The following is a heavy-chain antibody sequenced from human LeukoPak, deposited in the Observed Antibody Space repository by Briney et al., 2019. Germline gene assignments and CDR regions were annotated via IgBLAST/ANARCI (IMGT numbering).Heavy chain of an antibody. CDR2: IHYSGSA. Sequence: SETLSLTCTVSGGSASSGSYYWSWIRQPPGRGLEWIAYIHYSGSAAYNPSLKSRVTISRDISTNQFSLKMTSVTAADTAVYFCARDMGAPDYGSYSVDYWGQGTLVTVSS. CDR1: GGSASSGSYY. V-gene: IGHV4-61*01. CDR3: ARDMGAPDYGSYSVDY. D-gene: IGHD4-23*01. J-gene: IGHJ4*02.